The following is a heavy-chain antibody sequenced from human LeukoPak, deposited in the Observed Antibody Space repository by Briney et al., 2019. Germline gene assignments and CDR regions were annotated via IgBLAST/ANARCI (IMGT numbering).Heavy chain of an antibody. CDR1: GGSFSGYY. V-gene: IGHV4-34*01. CDR2: INHSGST. J-gene: IGHJ5*02. CDR3: ARATRYGSGSSLLGYNWFDP. D-gene: IGHD3-10*01. Sequence: SETLSLTCAVYGGSFSGYYWSWIRQPPGKGLEWIGEINHSGSTNYNPSLKSRVTISVDTSKNQFSLKLSSATAADTAVYYCARATRYGSGSSLLGYNWFDPWGQGTLVTVSS.